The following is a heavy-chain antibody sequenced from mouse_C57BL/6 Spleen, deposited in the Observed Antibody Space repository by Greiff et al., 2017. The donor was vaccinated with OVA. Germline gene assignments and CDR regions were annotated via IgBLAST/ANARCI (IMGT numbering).Heavy chain of an antibody. D-gene: IGHD2-1*01. J-gene: IGHJ1*03. Sequence: EWVAYISSGSSTIYYADTVKGRFTISRDNAKNTLFLQMTSLRSEDTAMYYCARTDGNYRYFDVWGTGTTVTVSS. CDR2: ISSGSSTI. CDR3: ARTDGNYRYFDV. V-gene: IGHV5-17*01.